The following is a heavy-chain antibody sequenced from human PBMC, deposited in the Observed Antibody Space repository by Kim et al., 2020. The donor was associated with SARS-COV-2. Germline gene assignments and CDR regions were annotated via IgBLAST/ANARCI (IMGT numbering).Heavy chain of an antibody. V-gene: IGHV3-9*01. Sequence: GGSLRLSCAASGFIFGDYAMHWVRHAPGKGLEWVSGISWNSGSMGYADSVKGRFTISRDNAKNSLYLRMHSLRTEDTALYYCAKEMGASSKYYYYGMDVWGQGTTVTVSS. J-gene: IGHJ6*02. CDR1: GFIFGDYA. D-gene: IGHD6-13*01. CDR2: ISWNSGSM. CDR3: AKEMGASSKYYYYGMDV.